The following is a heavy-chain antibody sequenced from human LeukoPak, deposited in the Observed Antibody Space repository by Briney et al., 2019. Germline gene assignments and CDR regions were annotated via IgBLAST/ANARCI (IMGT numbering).Heavy chain of an antibody. CDR1: GGSISSYY. Sequence: SETLSLTCTVSGGSISSYYWSWIRQPPGKGLEWIGYIYYSGSTNYNPSLKSRVTISVDTSKNQFSLKLSSVTAADTAVYYCARGPGYSYGYNYYYYMDVWGKGTTVTVSS. V-gene: IGHV4-59*01. CDR2: IYYSGST. CDR3: ARGPGYSYGYNYYYYMDV. J-gene: IGHJ6*03. D-gene: IGHD5-18*01.